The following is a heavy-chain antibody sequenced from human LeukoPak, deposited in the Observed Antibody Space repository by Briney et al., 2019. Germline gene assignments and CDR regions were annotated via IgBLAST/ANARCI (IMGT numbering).Heavy chain of an antibody. Sequence: PSETLSLTCAVSGDSISTSNSYWGWIRRPPGKGLEWVGSIYYSGNTYYNPSLKSRVTISIEKSKNQFSLKLSSVTAADTAVYYCAGAYCGGDCYSGRAFDIWGQGTMVTVSS. J-gene: IGHJ3*02. CDR3: AGAYCGGDCYSGRAFDI. CDR2: IYYSGNT. D-gene: IGHD2-21*02. CDR1: GDSISTSNSY. V-gene: IGHV4-39*07.